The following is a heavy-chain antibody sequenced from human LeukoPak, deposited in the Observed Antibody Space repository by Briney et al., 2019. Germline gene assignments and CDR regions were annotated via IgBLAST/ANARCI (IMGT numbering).Heavy chain of an antibody. CDR2: FDPEDGET. CDR1: GYTFTSYA. Sequence: ASVKVSCKASGYTFTSYAMHWVRQAPGKGLEWMGGFDPEDGETIYAQKFQGRVTMTEDTSTDAAYMELSSLRSEDTAVYYCATGPPYYDILDWGQGTLVTVSS. J-gene: IGHJ4*02. D-gene: IGHD3-9*01. CDR3: ATGPPYYDILD. V-gene: IGHV1-24*01.